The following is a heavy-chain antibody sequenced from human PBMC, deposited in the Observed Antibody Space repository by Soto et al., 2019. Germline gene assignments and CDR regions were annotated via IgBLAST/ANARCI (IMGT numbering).Heavy chain of an antibody. CDR3: ARQADYSSGWYVDY. Sequence: SETLSLTCAVSGGSISSSNWWSWVRQPPGKGLEWIGEIYHSGSTNYNPSLKSRVTISVDKSKSQFSLKLSSVTAADTAVYYCARQADYSSGWYVDYWGQGTLVTVSS. D-gene: IGHD6-19*01. CDR2: IYHSGST. J-gene: IGHJ4*02. V-gene: IGHV4-4*02. CDR1: GGSISSSNW.